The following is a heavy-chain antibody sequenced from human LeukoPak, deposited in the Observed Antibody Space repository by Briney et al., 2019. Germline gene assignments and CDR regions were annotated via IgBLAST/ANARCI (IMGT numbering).Heavy chain of an antibody. D-gene: IGHD1-26*01. Sequence: SETLSLTCTVSGGSIGSYYWSWIRQPAGKGLEWIGRSYTTGSTNYNPSLKSRVTMSLDTCKNQLSLNLGAVTAADTAVYYCARSGGSGFQLDSWGQGTLVTVSS. J-gene: IGHJ4*02. CDR3: ARSGGSGFQLDS. CDR2: SYTTGST. V-gene: IGHV4-4*07. CDR1: GGSIGSYY.